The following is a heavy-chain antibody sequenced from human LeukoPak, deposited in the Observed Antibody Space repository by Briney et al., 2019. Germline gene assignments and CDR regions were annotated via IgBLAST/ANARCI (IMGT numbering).Heavy chain of an antibody. CDR1: GGSISSYH. Sequence: TSDPLSLTCTVSGGSISSYHWLWIRQVPGKGLQWIGSIYTNGSTNYNPSLKSRVTISIDSSKNQFSLKLTSVTAADTAVYYCARTVWTYDSARPLWFDPWGQGTLVTVSS. CDR2: IYTNGST. D-gene: IGHD1-1*01. V-gene: IGHV4-4*09. CDR3: ARTVWTYDSARPLWFDP. J-gene: IGHJ5*02.